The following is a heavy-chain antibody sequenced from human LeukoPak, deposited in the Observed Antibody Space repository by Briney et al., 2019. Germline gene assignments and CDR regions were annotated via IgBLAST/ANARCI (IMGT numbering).Heavy chain of an antibody. CDR2: ISANDGKT. Sequence: ASVKVSCKASGFVFTSYGFTWVRQAPGQGLGWMGRISANDGKTHYSERHQGRVTMTTDTVTSTAYMELRSLRSDDTAVYYCARESHVERDDYWGQGTRVTVSS. D-gene: IGHD1-1*01. V-gene: IGHV1-18*01. J-gene: IGHJ4*02. CDR3: ARESHVERDDY. CDR1: GFVFTSYG.